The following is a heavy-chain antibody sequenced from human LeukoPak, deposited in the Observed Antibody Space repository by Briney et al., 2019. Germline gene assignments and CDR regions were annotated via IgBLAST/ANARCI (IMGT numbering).Heavy chain of an antibody. D-gene: IGHD5-12*01. J-gene: IGHJ4*02. Sequence: SETLSLTCAVYGGSFSGYYWSWIRQPPGKGLEWIGEINHSGSTNYNPSLKSRVTISVDTSKNQFSLKLSSVTAADTAVYYCARLRGYSGYWVQGTLVTVSS. CDR2: INHSGST. CDR3: ARLRGYSGY. V-gene: IGHV4-34*01. CDR1: GGSFSGYY.